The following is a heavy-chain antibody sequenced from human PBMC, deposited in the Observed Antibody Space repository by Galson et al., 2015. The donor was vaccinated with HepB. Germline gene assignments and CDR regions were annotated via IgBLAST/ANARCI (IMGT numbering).Heavy chain of an antibody. Sequence: SLRLSCAASGFTFSSYSMNWVRQAPGKGLEWVSSISSSSSYIYYADSVEGRFTISRDNAKNSLYLQMNSLRAEDTAVYYCAREGYYDSSGYYWDAFDIWGQGTMVTVSS. CDR3: AREGYYDSSGYYWDAFDI. V-gene: IGHV3-21*01. CDR1: GFTFSSYS. J-gene: IGHJ3*02. CDR2: ISSSSSYI. D-gene: IGHD3-22*01.